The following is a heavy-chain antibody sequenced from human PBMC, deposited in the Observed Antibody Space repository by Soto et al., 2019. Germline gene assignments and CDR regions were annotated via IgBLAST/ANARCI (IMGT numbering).Heavy chain of an antibody. CDR2: ISCGGNST. CDR1: GFTFSSYA. J-gene: IGHJ4*02. CDR3: ARTGTTHFDY. Sequence: GGSLRLSCAASGFTFSSYAVNWVRQAPGKGLEWVSAISCGGNSTYYADSVKGRFTISRDNSKNTLYLQMNSLIAEDTAVYYCARTGTTHFDYWGQGTLVTVSS. D-gene: IGHD1-1*01. V-gene: IGHV3-23*01.